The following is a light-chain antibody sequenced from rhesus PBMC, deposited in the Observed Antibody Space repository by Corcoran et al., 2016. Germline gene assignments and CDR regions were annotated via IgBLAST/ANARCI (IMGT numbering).Light chain of an antibody. Sequence: DIQMTQSPSSLSASVGARVTITGRASQGITNDLAWYQQKPGENPKLLIYEASSLQSGIPSRFSASGSGTDFTLTISSLQSEDFATYYCQHYYGTPFTFGPGTKLDIK. CDR2: EAS. J-gene: IGKJ3*01. V-gene: IGKV1-25*01. CDR1: QGITND. CDR3: QHYYGTPFT.